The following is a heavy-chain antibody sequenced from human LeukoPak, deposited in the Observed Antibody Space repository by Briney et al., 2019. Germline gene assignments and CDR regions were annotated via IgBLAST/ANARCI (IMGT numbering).Heavy chain of an antibody. CDR1: GFTFSSYD. V-gene: IGHV3-21*01. CDR2: ISSSSSYI. CDR3: ASMAPSYYYGSGSSRDV. Sequence: GGSLRLSCAASGFTFSSYDMNWVRQAPGKGLEWVSSISSSSSYIYYADSVKGRFTISRDNAKNSLYLQMNSLRAEDTAVYYCASMAPSYYYGSGSSRDVWGQGTTVTVSS. D-gene: IGHD3-10*01. J-gene: IGHJ6*02.